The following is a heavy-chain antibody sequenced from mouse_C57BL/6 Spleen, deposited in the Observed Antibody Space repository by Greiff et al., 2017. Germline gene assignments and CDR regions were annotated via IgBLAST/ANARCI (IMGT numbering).Heavy chain of an antibody. Sequence: EVMLVESGEGLVKPGGSLKLSCAASGFTFSSYAMSWVRQTPEKRLEWVAYISSGGDYIYYADTVKGRFTISRDNARNTLYLQMSSLKSEDTAMYYCTRDPQLGQYAMDYWGQGTSVTVSS. CDR2: ISSGGDYI. CDR1: GFTFSSYA. CDR3: TRDPQLGQYAMDY. V-gene: IGHV5-9-1*02. D-gene: IGHD4-1*02. J-gene: IGHJ4*01.